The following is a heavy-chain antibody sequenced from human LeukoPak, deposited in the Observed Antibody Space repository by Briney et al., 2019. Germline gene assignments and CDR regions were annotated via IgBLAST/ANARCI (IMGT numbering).Heavy chain of an antibody. Sequence: PSETLSLTCTVSGGSISTYYWTWIRQPPGKGLEWIGYIYYSGTTNYNPSLKSRVTISVDTSKNQFSLKLSSVTAADTAVYHCARGRSGSYYHFDYWGQGTLVTVSS. CDR2: IYYSGTT. D-gene: IGHD3-10*01. J-gene: IGHJ4*02. CDR1: GGSISTYY. V-gene: IGHV4-59*08. CDR3: ARGRSGSYYHFDY.